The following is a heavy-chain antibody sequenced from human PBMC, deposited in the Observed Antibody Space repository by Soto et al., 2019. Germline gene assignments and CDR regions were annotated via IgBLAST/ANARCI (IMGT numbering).Heavy chain of an antibody. J-gene: IGHJ6*02. D-gene: IGHD2-8*01. CDR1: GFTFSSDG. CDR3: AKDQEGYCTNGGCYTSDYGMDV. Sequence: QVQLVESGGGVVQPGRSLRLSCAASGFTFSSDGMHSVRQAPGKGLEWVAVISYDGSNKYYADSVKCRFTISRDNSKNTLYLQMNSLRAEDTAVYDCAKDQEGYCTNGGCYTSDYGMDVWGQGTTVTVSS. V-gene: IGHV3-30*18. CDR2: ISYDGSNK.